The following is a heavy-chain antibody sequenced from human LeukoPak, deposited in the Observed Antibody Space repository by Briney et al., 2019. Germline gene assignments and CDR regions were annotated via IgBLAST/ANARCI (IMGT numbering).Heavy chain of an antibody. D-gene: IGHD1-1*01. CDR1: GGSISSYY. CDR3: ARENVRQFDY. CDR2: IYYSGTT. J-gene: IGHJ4*02. V-gene: IGHV4-59*01. Sequence: PSETLSLTCTVSGGSISSYYWSWIRQSPGKGLEWIGYIYYSGTTNYNPSLKSRVTISVDTSKDQFSLKLSSVTAADTAVYYCARENVRQFDYWGQGTLVTVSS.